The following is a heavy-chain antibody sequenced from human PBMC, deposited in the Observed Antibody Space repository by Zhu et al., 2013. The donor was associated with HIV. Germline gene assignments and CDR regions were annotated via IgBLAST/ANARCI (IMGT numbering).Heavy chain of an antibody. J-gene: IGHJ6*02. V-gene: IGHV1-69*12. D-gene: IGHD6-19*01. CDR2: IIPIFGTA. CDR3: ARDPRKWLPPRSAAYYYYGMDV. Sequence: QVQLVQSGAEVKKPGSSVKVSCKASGGTFSSYAISWVRQAPGQGLEWMGGIIPIFGTANYAQKFQGRVTITADESTSTAYMELSSLRSEDTAVYYCARDPRKWLPPRSAAYYYYGMDVWGQGTTVTVSS. CDR1: GGTFSSYA.